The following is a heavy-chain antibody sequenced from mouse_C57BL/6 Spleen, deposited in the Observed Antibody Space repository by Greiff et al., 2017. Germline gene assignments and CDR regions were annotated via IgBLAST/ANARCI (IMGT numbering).Heavy chain of an antibody. Sequence: QVQLQQSGPELVKPGASVTISCKASGYAFSSSWMNWVKQRPGKGLEWIGRIYPGDGDTNYNGKFKGRATLTAGESSSTAYMQLSSLTSEDSAVYFCARGGYALYYAMDYWGQGTSVTVSS. V-gene: IGHV1-82*01. CDR3: ARGGYALYYAMDY. CDR1: GYAFSSSW. J-gene: IGHJ4*01. D-gene: IGHD2-2*01. CDR2: IYPGDGDT.